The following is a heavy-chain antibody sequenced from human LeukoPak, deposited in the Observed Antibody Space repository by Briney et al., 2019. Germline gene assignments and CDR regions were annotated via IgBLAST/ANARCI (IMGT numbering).Heavy chain of an antibody. Sequence: ASVKVSCKASGYTFTSYDINWVRQATGQGLEWMGWMNPNSGNTGYAQKFQGRVTMTRDTSISTAYMELSSLRSEDTAVYYCARAYSSGFYYYYGMDVWGQGTTVTVSS. J-gene: IGHJ6*02. CDR3: ARAYSSGFYYYYGMDV. CDR2: MNPNSGNT. D-gene: IGHD6-19*01. V-gene: IGHV1-8*01. CDR1: GYTFTSYD.